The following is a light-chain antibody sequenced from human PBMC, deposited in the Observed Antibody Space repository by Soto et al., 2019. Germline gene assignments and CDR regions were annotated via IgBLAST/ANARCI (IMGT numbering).Light chain of an antibody. Sequence: QSVLTQPASVSGSPGQSITISCTGTSGDIGSYNRVSWYQQHPGKAPKLIIYEVTDRPSGVSNRFSGSKSGNTASLTISGLQAEDEADYYCSSHSTIGTLQVFGPGTKVTV. V-gene: IGLV2-14*01. CDR1: SGDIGSYNR. CDR3: SSHSTIGTLQV. J-gene: IGLJ1*01. CDR2: EVT.